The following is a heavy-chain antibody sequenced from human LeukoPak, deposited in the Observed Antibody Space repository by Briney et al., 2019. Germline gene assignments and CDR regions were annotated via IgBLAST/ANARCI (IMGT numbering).Heavy chain of an antibody. Sequence: SETLSLTCTVSGGSISGYYWSWVRQPPGKGLEWIGYIYDSGTTNYNPSLKSRVTISVDTSKNQFSLNLNSVTAADTAVYYCVKDRGWLQPFDYWGQGTLVTVSS. D-gene: IGHD5-24*01. V-gene: IGHV4-59*13. CDR2: IYDSGTT. CDR3: VKDRGWLQPFDY. CDR1: GGSISGYY. J-gene: IGHJ4*02.